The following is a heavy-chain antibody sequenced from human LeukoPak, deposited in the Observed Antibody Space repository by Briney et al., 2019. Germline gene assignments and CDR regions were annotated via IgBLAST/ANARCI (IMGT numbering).Heavy chain of an antibody. CDR2: IRSKAYGGST. J-gene: IGHJ6*02. Sequence: GGSLRLSCTTSGFTFGDYAMSWVRQAPGKGLEWVGFIRSKAYGGSTEYAASVRGRFTISRDDSKSIAYLQMNSLKTEDTAVYYCSTRRGYCSGGSCYGMDVWGQGTTVTVSS. D-gene: IGHD2-15*01. V-gene: IGHV3-49*04. CDR1: GFTFGDYA. CDR3: STRRGYCSGGSCYGMDV.